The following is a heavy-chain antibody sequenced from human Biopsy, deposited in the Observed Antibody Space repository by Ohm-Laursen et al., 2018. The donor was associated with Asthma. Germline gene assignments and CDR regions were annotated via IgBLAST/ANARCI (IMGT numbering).Heavy chain of an antibody. D-gene: IGHD5-12*01. CDR3: ARGYSGSDRIVYYYSGLEV. J-gene: IGHJ6*02. CDR2: IIPIFGPT. V-gene: IGHV1-69*13. Sequence: VASVKVSCKASGGTFSSNSINWVRQAPGQGLEWMGRIIPIFGPTNYAQMFEGRVTITADESTSTAYMELSSLSSEDTAVYYCARGYSGSDRIVYYYSGLEVWGQGTTVTVSS. CDR1: GGTFSSNS.